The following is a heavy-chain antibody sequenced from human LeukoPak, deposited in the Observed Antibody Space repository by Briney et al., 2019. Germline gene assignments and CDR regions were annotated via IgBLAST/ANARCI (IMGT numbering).Heavy chain of an antibody. Sequence: GGSLRLSCAASGFVFSSYGMHWVRQAPGKGLEWVAFIRFDGSNEYYADFVKGRFTISRDNSKSTLYLQTTSLRVEGTALYYCVKQVYGETGYFDSWGRGTLVTVSS. D-gene: IGHD5/OR15-5a*01. J-gene: IGHJ4*02. CDR1: GFVFSSYG. V-gene: IGHV3-30*02. CDR3: VKQVYGETGYFDS. CDR2: IRFDGSNE.